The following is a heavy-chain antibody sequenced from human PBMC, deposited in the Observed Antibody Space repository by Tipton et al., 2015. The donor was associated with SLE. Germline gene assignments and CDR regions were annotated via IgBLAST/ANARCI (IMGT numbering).Heavy chain of an antibody. Sequence: SLRLSCAASGISISGYWMNWVRQAPGKGLAWAAVIWYDGSNKYYADSVKGRITISRDNSENTLYLQMNSLGAEDTAVYYCARDPTYGGNSGLDYWGQGTLVTVSS. CDR1: GISISGYW. V-gene: IGHV3-33*07. D-gene: IGHD4-23*01. CDR3: ARDPTYGGNSGLDY. CDR2: IWYDGSNK. J-gene: IGHJ4*02.